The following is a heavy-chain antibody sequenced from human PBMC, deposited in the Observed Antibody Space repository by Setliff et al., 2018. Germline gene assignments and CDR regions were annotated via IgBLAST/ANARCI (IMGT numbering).Heavy chain of an antibody. CDR3: ARTAEYYDFWSGYYTVGYFDY. J-gene: IGHJ4*02. Sequence: PSETMSLTCTVSGGSISSHYRSWIRQPPGKGLEWIGYIYYSGSTNYNPSLKSRVTISVDTSMNQFSLKLSSVTAADTAVYYCARTAEYYDFWSGYYTVGYFDYWDQGTLVTVSS. D-gene: IGHD3-3*01. CDR1: GGSISSHY. V-gene: IGHV4-59*11. CDR2: IYYSGST.